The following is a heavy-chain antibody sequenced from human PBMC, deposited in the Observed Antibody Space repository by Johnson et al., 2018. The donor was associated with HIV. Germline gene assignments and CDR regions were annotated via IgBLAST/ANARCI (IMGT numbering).Heavy chain of an antibody. V-gene: IGHV3-33*06. CDR2: MWYDGSNR. D-gene: IGHD3-22*01. J-gene: IGHJ3*02. CDR1: GFTFDDYA. Sequence: QVQLVESGGGLVQPGRSLRLSCAASGFTFDDYAMHWVRQAPGKGLEWVAVMWYDGSNRYYADSVKGRFTISSDTSKNTLYLQMNSLRAEDTAVYYCAKDLYYDSSGYVTRPMGAFDIWGHGTMVTVSS. CDR3: AKDLYYDSSGYVTRPMGAFDI.